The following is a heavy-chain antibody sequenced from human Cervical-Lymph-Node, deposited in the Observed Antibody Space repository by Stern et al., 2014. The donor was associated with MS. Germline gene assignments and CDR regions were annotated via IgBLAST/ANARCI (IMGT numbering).Heavy chain of an antibody. V-gene: IGHV3-30*04. J-gene: IGHJ4*01. D-gene: IGHD2-8*01. CDR2: ISYDGNHK. CDR3: ARDYEDTSMLFDH. Sequence: VQLVESGGAVVQPGRSLRLSCAASGFTFSSYAMHWVRQAPGTGLEWVGVISYDGNHKYYASYVKGRFTISRDNSKNPLHLQMNSVTPDDTAIYYCARDYEDTSMLFDHWGQGTLVTVSS. CDR1: GFTFSSYA.